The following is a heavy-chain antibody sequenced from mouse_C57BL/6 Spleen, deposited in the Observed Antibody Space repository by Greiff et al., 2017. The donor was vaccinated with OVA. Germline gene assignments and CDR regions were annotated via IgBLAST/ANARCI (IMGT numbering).Heavy chain of an antibody. CDR2: INYDGSST. Sequence: EVQLVESEGGLVQPGRSMKLSCTASGFTFSDYYMAWVRQVPEKGLEWVANINYDGSSTYYLDSLKSRFIISRDNAKNILYLQMSSLKSEDTATYYCARDLYYYGSSGYFDYWGQGTTLTVSS. D-gene: IGHD1-1*01. J-gene: IGHJ2*01. V-gene: IGHV5-16*01. CDR1: GFTFSDYY. CDR3: ARDLYYYGSSGYFDY.